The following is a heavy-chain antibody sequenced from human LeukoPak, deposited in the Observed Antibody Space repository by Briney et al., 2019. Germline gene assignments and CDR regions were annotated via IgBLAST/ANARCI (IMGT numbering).Heavy chain of an antibody. CDR2: VSGTGGRT. CDR3: ARGVSYYYDSSGYPYYFDY. D-gene: IGHD3-22*01. CDR1: GFTFSTYA. Sequence: PGGSLRLSCAASGFTFSTYAMSWVRQAPGKGREWVSVVSGTGGRTYYADSVKGRFTISRDNSKNTLYLQMNSLRAEDTAVYYCARGVSYYYDSSGYPYYFDYWGQGTLVTVSS. J-gene: IGHJ4*02. V-gene: IGHV3-23*01.